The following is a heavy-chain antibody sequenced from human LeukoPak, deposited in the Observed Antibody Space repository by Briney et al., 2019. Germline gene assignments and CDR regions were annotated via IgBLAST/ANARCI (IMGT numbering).Heavy chain of an antibody. CDR2: ISGCNGDT. V-gene: IGHV1-18*01. CDR3: ARDRGGYWYFAL. J-gene: IGHJ2*01. Sequence: ASVKVSCKASGYTFRNYGVNWVRQAPGQGLEWVGWISGCNGDTHYAQKLQDRVTLTIDTSTDTAYMELRSLRSDDTAVYYCARDRGGYWYFALWGRGSLVTVSS. D-gene: IGHD2-15*01. CDR1: GYTFRNYG.